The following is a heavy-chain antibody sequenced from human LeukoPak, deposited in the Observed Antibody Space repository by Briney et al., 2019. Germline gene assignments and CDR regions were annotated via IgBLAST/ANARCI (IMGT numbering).Heavy chain of an antibody. J-gene: IGHJ4*02. Sequence: ASVKVSCKASGYTFTSYGISWVRQAPGQGLEWMGWISAYNGNTNYAQKLQGRVTMTTDTSTSTAYMELRSLRSDDTAVYYCARVVEEFIAAAGINYWGQGTLSPSPQ. CDR1: GYTFTSYG. CDR2: ISAYNGNT. V-gene: IGHV1-18*04. CDR3: ARVVEEFIAAAGINY. D-gene: IGHD6-13*01.